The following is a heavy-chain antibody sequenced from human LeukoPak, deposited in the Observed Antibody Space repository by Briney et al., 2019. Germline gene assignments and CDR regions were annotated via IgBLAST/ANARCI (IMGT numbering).Heavy chain of an antibody. CDR3: AKGRHYVSSRGSLEFDY. D-gene: IGHD3-22*01. Sequence: PGGSLRLSCAASGFTFSSYSMNWVRQAPGKGLEWVAVISYDGSNKYYADSMKGRFTISRDNFKNTLYLQMNSLRAEDTAVYYCAKGRHYVSSRGSLEFDYWGQGTLVTASS. CDR1: GFTFSSYS. V-gene: IGHV3-30*18. J-gene: IGHJ4*02. CDR2: ISYDGSNK.